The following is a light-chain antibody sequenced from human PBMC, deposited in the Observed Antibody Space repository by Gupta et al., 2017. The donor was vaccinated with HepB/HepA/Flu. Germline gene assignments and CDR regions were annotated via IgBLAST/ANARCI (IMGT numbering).Light chain of an antibody. J-gene: IGKJ1*01. CDR3: HQYNNWLWT. CDR2: RAA. V-gene: IGKV3-15*01. Sequence: EIVLTQSPATLSMSPGERVILTCRASQTIGNSIAWYQVKPGQAPRLLIYRAATRDTDVPARFSGSGFGTMFTLTISILQSEDCALYYCHQYNNWLWTFGQGTKVEIK. CDR1: QTIGNS.